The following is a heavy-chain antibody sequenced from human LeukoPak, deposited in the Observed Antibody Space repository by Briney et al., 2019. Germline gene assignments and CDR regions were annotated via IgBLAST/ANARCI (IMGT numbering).Heavy chain of an antibody. J-gene: IGHJ4*02. V-gene: IGHV1-18*01. CDR3: ASPTVPGEMATSLVD. CDR2: ISAYNGNT. Sequence: ASVKVSCKASGYTFTSYGISWVRQAPGQGLEWMGWISAYNGNTNYAQKLQGRVTMTRDTSTSTVYMELSSLRSEDTAVYYCASPTVPGEMATSLVDWGQGTLVTVSS. CDR1: GYTFTSYG. D-gene: IGHD5-24*01.